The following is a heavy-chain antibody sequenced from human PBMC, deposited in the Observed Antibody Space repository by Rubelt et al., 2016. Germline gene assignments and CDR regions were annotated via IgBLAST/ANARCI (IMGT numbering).Heavy chain of an antibody. Sequence: QVQLQQWGAGLLKPSETLSLTCAVYGGSFSGYYWSWIRQPPGKGLEWIGEINHSGSTNYNPALESRVTISVDTSKNQFSLKLSSVTAADTAVYYCARATTVTPFDYWGQGTLVTVSS. CDR1: GGSFSGYY. D-gene: IGHD4-17*01. CDR2: INHSGST. J-gene: IGHJ4*02. V-gene: IGHV4-34*01. CDR3: ARATTVTPFDY.